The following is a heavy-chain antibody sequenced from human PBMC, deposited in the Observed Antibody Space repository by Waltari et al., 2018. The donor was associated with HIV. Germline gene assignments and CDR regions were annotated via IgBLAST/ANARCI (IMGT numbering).Heavy chain of an antibody. CDR3: ARDYSGTYADFDY. CDR2: ISSSGSTI. Sequence: EVQLVESGGGLVQPGGSLRLSCAASGLTFSSYSMNCVRQAPGKGLEWVSYISSSGSTIYYADSVRGRFTISRDNAKNSLYLQLNSLRAEDTAVYYCARDYSGTYADFDYWGQGTLVTVSS. J-gene: IGHJ4*02. D-gene: IGHD1-26*01. V-gene: IGHV3-48*01. CDR1: GLTFSSYS.